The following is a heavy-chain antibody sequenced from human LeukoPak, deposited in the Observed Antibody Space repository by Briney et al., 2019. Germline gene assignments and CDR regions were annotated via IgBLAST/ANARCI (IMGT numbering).Heavy chain of an antibody. V-gene: IGHV1-18*01. CDR1: GYTFTSYG. D-gene: IGHD6-13*01. CDR2: ISAYNGNT. CDR3: ARDLVSSKRYYYYMDV. Sequence: ASVKVSCKASGYTFTSYGISWVRQAPGQGLEWMGWISAYNGNTNYAQKLQGRVTMTTDTSTSTAYMELRSLRSEDTAVYYCARDLVSSKRYYYYMDVWGKGTTVTVSS. J-gene: IGHJ6*03.